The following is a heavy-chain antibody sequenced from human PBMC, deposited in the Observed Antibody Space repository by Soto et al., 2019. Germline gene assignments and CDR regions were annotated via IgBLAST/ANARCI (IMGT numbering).Heavy chain of an antibody. Sequence: GGSLRLSCAASGFSFSSHSMKWVRQAPGKGLEWVSYISSSGSTIYYADSVKGRFTISRDNSKKTLYLQMNSLRPEDTALYYCAKDEYYYSRSGYYIFDSWGQGTLVTVSS. D-gene: IGHD3-22*01. CDR3: AKDEYYYSRSGYYIFDS. CDR1: GFSFSSHS. V-gene: IGHV3-48*01. CDR2: ISSSGSTI. J-gene: IGHJ4*02.